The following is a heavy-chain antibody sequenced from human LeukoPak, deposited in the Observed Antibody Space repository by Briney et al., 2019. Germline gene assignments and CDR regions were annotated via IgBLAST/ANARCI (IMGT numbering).Heavy chain of an antibody. D-gene: IGHD3-10*01. CDR1: GCTFSSYA. CDR2: ISGSGGST. CDR3: AKDHGLYYGSGSYYRYWYFDL. J-gene: IGHJ2*01. V-gene: IGHV3-23*01. Sequence: QPGGSLRLSCAASGCTFSSYAMSWVRQAPGKGLEWVSAISGSGGSTYYADSVKGRFTISRDNSKNTLYLQMNSLRAEDTAVYYCAKDHGLYYGSGSYYRYWYFDLWGRGTLVTVSS.